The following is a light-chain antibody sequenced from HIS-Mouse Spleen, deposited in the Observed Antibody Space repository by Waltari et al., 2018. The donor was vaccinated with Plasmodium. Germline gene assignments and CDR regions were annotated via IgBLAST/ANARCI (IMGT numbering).Light chain of an antibody. Sequence: SYELTQPPSVSVSPGQTARITCSGDALPKHYAYWYQQKPGQAPVLVMYKDSEGPSGIPERFSGSSTGTTVALTISGVQAEDEADYYCQSADSSGTYVVFGGGTKLTVL. V-gene: IGLV3-25*03. J-gene: IGLJ2*01. CDR1: ALPKHY. CDR3: QSADSSGTYVV. CDR2: KDS.